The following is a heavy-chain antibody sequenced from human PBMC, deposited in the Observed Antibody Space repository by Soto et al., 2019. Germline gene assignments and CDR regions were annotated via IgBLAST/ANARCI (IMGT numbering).Heavy chain of an antibody. D-gene: IGHD3-3*01. J-gene: IGHJ5*02. CDR2: IIPIFGTA. CDR1: GGTFSSYA. CDR3: ARGNYYDFWSGYSRVNWFDP. V-gene: IGHV1-69*13. Sequence: SVKVSCKASGGTFSSYAISWVRQAPGQGLEWMGGIIPIFGTANYAQKFQGRVTITADESTSTAYMELSSLRSEDTAVYYCARGNYYDFWSGYSRVNWFDPWGQGTLVTV.